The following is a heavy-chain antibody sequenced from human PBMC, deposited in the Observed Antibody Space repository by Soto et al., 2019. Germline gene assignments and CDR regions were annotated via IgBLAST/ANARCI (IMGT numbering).Heavy chain of an antibody. J-gene: IGHJ3*02. V-gene: IGHV1-24*01. CDR1: GYTLTELS. D-gene: IGHD6-13*01. CDR2: FDPEDGET. Sequence: GASVKVSCKVSGYTLTELSMHWVRQAPGKGLEWMGGFDPEDGETIYAQKFQGRATMTEDTSTDTAYMELSSLRSEDTAVYYCATAPGYSSSWDAFDIWGQGTMVTVSS. CDR3: ATAPGYSSSWDAFDI.